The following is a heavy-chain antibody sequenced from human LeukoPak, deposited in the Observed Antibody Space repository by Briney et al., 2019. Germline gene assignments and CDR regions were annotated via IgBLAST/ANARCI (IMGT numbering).Heavy chain of an antibody. CDR1: GFTFSSYS. V-gene: IGHV3-48*01. CDR3: ARDLGSLVVPAAIPNWFDP. J-gene: IGHJ5*02. D-gene: IGHD2-2*02. Sequence: GGSLRLSCAASGFTFSSYSMNWVRQAPGKGLEWVSYISSSSSTIYYADSVKGRFTISRDNAKNSLYLQMNSLRAKDTAVYYCARDLGSLVVPAAIPNWFDPWGQGTLVTVSS. CDR2: ISSSSSTI.